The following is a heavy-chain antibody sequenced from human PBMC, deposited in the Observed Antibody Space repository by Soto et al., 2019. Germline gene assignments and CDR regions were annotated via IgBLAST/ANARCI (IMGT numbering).Heavy chain of an antibody. CDR3: ARRGVPTRRWDY. D-gene: IGHD3-3*01. J-gene: IGHJ4*02. V-gene: IGHV5-51*01. CDR1: GYNFVCAW. Sequence: KICVSGCGYNFVCAWIASVRQMQGKGLELMGIIYPSDSDTRYRRSFQGQVTISADKSISSAYLQWGSRRASDTVFYYCARRGVPTRRWDYGGLRTPVSVS. CDR2: IYPSDSDT.